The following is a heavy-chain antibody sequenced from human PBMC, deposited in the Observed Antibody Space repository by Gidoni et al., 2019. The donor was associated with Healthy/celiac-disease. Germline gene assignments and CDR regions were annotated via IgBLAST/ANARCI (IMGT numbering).Heavy chain of an antibody. CDR3: ARYDFWSGYRLPASYYYGMDV. CDR2: IYSGGST. Sequence: VQLVESGGGLIQPGGSLRLSCAASGFTVSSNYMSWVRQAPGKGLEWVSVIYSGGSTYYADSVKGRFTISRDNSKNTLYLQMNSLRAEDTAVYYCARYDFWSGYRLPASYYYGMDVWGQGTTVTVSS. V-gene: IGHV3-53*01. D-gene: IGHD3-3*01. J-gene: IGHJ6*02. CDR1: GFTVSSNY.